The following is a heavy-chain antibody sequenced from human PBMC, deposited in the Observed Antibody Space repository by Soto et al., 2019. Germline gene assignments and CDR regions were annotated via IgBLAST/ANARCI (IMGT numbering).Heavy chain of an antibody. CDR2: ISSSGSTI. V-gene: IGHV3-48*01. D-gene: IGHD3-22*01. CDR1: GFTFSTYS. Sequence: GGSLRLSCAASGFTFSTYSMNWVRQAPGKGLEWVSYISSSGSTIFYTGSVKGRFTVSRDNAKNSLYLQMNSLRAEDTAVYYCAIPTYYYDSSGPPAYWGQGTLVTVSS. J-gene: IGHJ4*02. CDR3: AIPTYYYDSSGPPAY.